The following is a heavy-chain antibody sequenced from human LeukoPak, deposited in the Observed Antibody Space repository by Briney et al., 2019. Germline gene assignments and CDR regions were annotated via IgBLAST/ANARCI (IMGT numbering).Heavy chain of an antibody. J-gene: IGHJ4*02. CDR3: AKDSDYGGNSGYFDH. Sequence: GGSLRLSCAAAGFIFDDCTMHWVRQAPGKGLEWVSLISWDGGSTYYADSVKGRFTVSRDNSKNSLCLQMNSLRTEDTAFYYCAKDSDYGGNSGYFDHWGQGTLVTVSS. CDR2: ISWDGGST. V-gene: IGHV3-43*01. CDR1: GFIFDDCT. D-gene: IGHD4-23*01.